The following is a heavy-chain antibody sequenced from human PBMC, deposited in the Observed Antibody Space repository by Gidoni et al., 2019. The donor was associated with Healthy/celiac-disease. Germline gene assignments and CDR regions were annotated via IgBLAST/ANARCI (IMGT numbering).Heavy chain of an antibody. D-gene: IGHD3-22*01. CDR1: VFTFSSSS. J-gene: IGHJ4*02. V-gene: IGHV3-48*04. CDR2: ISSSSSTI. Sequence: EVQLVESGGGLVQPGGSLRLSCAASVFTFSSSSMNWVRQAPGKGLEWVSYISSSSSTIYYADSVKGRFTISRDNAKNSLYLQMNSLRAEDTAVYYCARDDSSGYYSPVLYYFDYWGQGTLVTVSS. CDR3: ARDDSSGYYSPVLYYFDY.